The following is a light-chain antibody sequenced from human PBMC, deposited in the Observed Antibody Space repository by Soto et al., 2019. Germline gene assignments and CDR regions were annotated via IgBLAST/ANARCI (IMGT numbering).Light chain of an antibody. Sequence: QSVLTQPPSASGTPGQRVTISCSGSSSNIGSNYVYWYQQLPGTAPKLLILANNQRPSGVPDRFSGSKSGTSASLAISGLRSEDEGDYYCAAWDDSLSCLYVFGTGTKLTVL. V-gene: IGLV1-47*02. CDR1: SSNIGSNY. J-gene: IGLJ1*01. CDR2: ANN. CDR3: AAWDDSLSCLYV.